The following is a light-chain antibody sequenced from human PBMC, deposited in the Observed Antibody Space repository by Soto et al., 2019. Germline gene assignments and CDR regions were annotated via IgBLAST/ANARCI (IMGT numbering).Light chain of an antibody. J-gene: IGKJ4*01. CDR1: RSISRN. CDR2: GAS. Sequence: EMVMTQSPATLSVSPGERATLSCRASRSISRNLAWYQQKPGQAPRLLIYGASTRATGIPARFSGSGSGTEFTLTINGLQSEDFAIYYCQPHNNWPVVTFGGGTKV. V-gene: IGKV3-15*01. CDR3: QPHNNWPVVT.